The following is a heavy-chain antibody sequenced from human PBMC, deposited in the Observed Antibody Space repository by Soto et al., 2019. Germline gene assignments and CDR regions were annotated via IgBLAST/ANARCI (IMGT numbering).Heavy chain of an antibody. CDR1: GFSLNTSGVG. Sequence: QITLKESGPTLVKPTHTLTLTCTFSGFSLNTSGVGVVWIRQPPGKALEWLALIYWEDDKRYSPSMKSRLTITKDSTKNQVVLTLTNTDPVDTVTYYCAHRPYGDYPLDYWGQRTLVTVSS. CDR2: IYWEDDK. D-gene: IGHD4-17*01. CDR3: AHRPYGDYPLDY. V-gene: IGHV2-5*02. J-gene: IGHJ4*02.